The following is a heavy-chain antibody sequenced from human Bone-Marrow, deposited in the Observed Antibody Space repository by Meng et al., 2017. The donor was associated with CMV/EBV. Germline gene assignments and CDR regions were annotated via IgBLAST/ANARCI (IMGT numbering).Heavy chain of an antibody. J-gene: IGHJ5*02. CDR2: IYHSGST. CDR3: ARADFWSANPLEA. V-gene: IGHV4-38-2*02. D-gene: IGHD3-3*01. CDR1: GYSISSGYY. Sequence: SETLSLTCTVSGYSISSGYYWGWIRQPPGKGLEWIGSIYHSGSTYYNPSLKSRVTISVDTSKNQFSLKLSSVTAADTAVYYCARADFWSANPLEAWGQGTLVTVSS.